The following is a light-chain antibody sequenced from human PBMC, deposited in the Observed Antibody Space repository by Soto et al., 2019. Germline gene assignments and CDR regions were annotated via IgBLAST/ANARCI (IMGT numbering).Light chain of an antibody. CDR2: DAS. Sequence: IVMTQSPATLSVSPGEGATLSCKASQNVYNDLAWDQQIPGQPPRLLIYDASTRATGISARFSGSGYGTEFTLTISSMQSEDIAGYFCQPCRNWPLTFGGGTKVEIK. V-gene: IGKV3-15*01. J-gene: IGKJ4*01. CDR3: QPCRNWPLT. CDR1: QNVYND.